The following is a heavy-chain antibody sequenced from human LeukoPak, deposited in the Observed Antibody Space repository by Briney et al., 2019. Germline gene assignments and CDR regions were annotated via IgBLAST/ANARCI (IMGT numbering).Heavy chain of an antibody. D-gene: IGHD1-26*01. V-gene: IGHV1-24*01. J-gene: IGHJ4*02. Sequence: GASVKVSCKVSGYTLTELSMHWVRQAPGKGLERMGGFDPEDGETIYAQKFQGRVTMTEDTSTDTAYMELSSLRSEDTAVYYCATRSIVGAPARSFDYWGQGTLVTVSS. CDR3: ATRSIVGAPARSFDY. CDR1: GYTLTELS. CDR2: FDPEDGET.